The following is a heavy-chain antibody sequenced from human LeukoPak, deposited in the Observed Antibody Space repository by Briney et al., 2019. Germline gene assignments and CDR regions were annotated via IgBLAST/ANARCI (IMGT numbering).Heavy chain of an antibody. CDR3: ARGYPPLGYYGSCCYLDY. CDR1: GFTFSDYY. V-gene: IGHV3-11*01. D-gene: IGHD3-22*01. Sequence: GGSLRLSCAASGFTFSDYYMSWIRQAQGKGLEWVSYISSSGSTIYYADSVKGRFTISRDNAKNSLCLQMNSLRAEDTAVYYCARGYPPLGYYGSCCYLDYWGQGTLVTVSS. CDR2: ISSSGSTI. J-gene: IGHJ4*02.